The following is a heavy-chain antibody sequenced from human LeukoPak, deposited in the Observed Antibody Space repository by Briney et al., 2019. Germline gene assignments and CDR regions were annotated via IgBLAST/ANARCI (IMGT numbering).Heavy chain of an antibody. CDR2: IYPGDSDT. CDR3: ASPRDSSGTTIDY. D-gene: IGHD1-7*01. J-gene: IGHJ4*02. CDR1: GYIFTKNW. Sequence: GASLQISCKGSGYIFTKNWIAWVRQLPGKGLEWMGIIYPGDSDTRYSPSFQGQVTISADKSISTTYLQWSILKASDTAMYYCASPRDSSGTTIDYWGRGTLVTVSS. V-gene: IGHV5-51*01.